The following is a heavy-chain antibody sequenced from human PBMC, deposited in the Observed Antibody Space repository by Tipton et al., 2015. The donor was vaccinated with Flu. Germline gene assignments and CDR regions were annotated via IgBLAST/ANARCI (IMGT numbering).Heavy chain of an antibody. J-gene: IGHJ4*02. CDR1: RFSFNTYW. CDR3: VRPQVSYGMPAAFFFDD. V-gene: IGHV5-51*01. D-gene: IGHD3-16*01. Sequence: QLVQSGAEVKKSGESLKISCKGSRFSFNTYWIAWVRQMPGRGLEWVGIIYPSDSDTRYSPSFQGQVTMSADKSINTAYLQWSSLKASDTAIYYCVRPQVSYGMPAAFFFDDWGQGTLVTVSS. CDR2: IYPSDSDT.